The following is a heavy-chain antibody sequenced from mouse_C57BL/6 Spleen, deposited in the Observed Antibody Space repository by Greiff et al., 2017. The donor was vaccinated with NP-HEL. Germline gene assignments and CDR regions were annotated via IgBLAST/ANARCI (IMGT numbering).Heavy chain of an antibody. CDR1: GYTFTSYW. V-gene: IGHV1-64*01. CDR2: IHPNSGST. D-gene: IGHD2-4*01. Sequence: VQLQQSGAELVKPGASVKLSCKASGYTFTSYWMHWVKQRPGQGLEWIGMIHPNSGSTNYNEKFKSKATLTVDKSSSTAYMQLSSLTSEDSAVYYCARSIYYDYDGFAYWGQGTLVTVSA. J-gene: IGHJ3*01. CDR3: ARSIYYDYDGFAY.